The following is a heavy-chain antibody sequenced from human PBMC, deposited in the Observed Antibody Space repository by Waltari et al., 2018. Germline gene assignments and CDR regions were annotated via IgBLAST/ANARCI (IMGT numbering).Heavy chain of an antibody. CDR2: INHIGGT. Sequence: QVQLQQWGAGLLKPSETLSLTCAVYGGSFSGYYWSWIRQPPGKGLEWIGEINHIGGTNYNPSLKSRVTISVDTSKNQFSLKLSSVTAADTAVYYGARGRRLKAAVFDYWGQGTLVTVSS. CDR3: ARGRRLKAAVFDY. J-gene: IGHJ4*02. CDR1: GGSFSGYY. V-gene: IGHV4-34*01. D-gene: IGHD6-25*01.